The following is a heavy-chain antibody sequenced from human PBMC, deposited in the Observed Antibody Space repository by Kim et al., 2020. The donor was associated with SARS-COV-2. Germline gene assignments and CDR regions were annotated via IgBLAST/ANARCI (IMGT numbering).Heavy chain of an antibody. V-gene: IGHV4-39*01. J-gene: IGHJ6*02. Sequence: TPSLKSRVPISVDTSKNQFSLKLSSVTAADTAVYYCARQIFGVVTQLWDVWGQGTTVTVSS. CDR3: ARQIFGVVTQLWDV. D-gene: IGHD3-3*01.